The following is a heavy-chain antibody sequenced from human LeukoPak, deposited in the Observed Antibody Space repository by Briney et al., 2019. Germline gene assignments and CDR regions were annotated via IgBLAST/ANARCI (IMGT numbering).Heavy chain of an antibody. CDR2: ISGSGTST. V-gene: IGHV3-23*01. D-gene: IGHD6-13*01. J-gene: IGHJ3*01. CDR3: ANEYSKGDV. Sequence: GGSLRLSCVASGFTFSNYVMNWVRQAPGKGLEYVSSISGSGTSTYYADSVKGRFTSSRDNSKNTLYLQMDSLRAEDTAIYYCANEYSKGDVWGQGTTVTVSS. CDR1: GFTFSNYV.